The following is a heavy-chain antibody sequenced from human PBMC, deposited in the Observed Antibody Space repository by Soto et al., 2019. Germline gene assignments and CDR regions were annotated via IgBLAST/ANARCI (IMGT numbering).Heavy chain of an antibody. CDR1: GYTFTSYG. Sequence: ASVKVSCKASGYTFTSYGISWVRQAPGQGLEWMGWISAYNGNTNYAQKLQGRVTMTTDTSTSTAYMELRSLRSDDTAVYYCARDMDFWSGRKARYDYWGQGTRVTVSS. D-gene: IGHD3-3*01. V-gene: IGHV1-18*01. J-gene: IGHJ4*02. CDR2: ISAYNGNT. CDR3: ARDMDFWSGRKARYDY.